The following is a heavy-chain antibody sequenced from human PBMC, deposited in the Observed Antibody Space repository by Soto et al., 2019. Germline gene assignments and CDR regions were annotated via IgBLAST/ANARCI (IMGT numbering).Heavy chain of an antibody. CDR2: INSDGSST. Sequence: EVQLVESGGGLVQPGGSLRLSCAASGFTFSSYWMHWVRQAPGKGLVWVSRINSDGSSTSYADSVKGRFTISRDNDKNTLYLQMNSLRAEDTAVYYCVRTSVVVAAATREDYWGQGTLVTVSS. J-gene: IGHJ4*02. CDR3: VRTSVVVAAATREDY. D-gene: IGHD2-15*01. V-gene: IGHV3-74*01. CDR1: GFTFSSYW.